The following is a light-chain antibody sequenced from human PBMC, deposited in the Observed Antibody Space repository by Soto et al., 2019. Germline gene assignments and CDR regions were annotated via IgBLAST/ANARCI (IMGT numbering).Light chain of an antibody. CDR1: STDFVSYNR. J-gene: IGLJ1*01. CDR3: SLYTSENTYV. V-gene: IGLV2-18*01. CDR2: EAS. Sequence: QSALTQPPSVSGSPGQSVTISCTGTSTDFVSYNRVSWYQQPPGTAPKLIIYEASNRTSGVPNRFSGSKSGNTASLTISGLQAADEAAYYCSLYTSENTYVFGTGTKVTLL.